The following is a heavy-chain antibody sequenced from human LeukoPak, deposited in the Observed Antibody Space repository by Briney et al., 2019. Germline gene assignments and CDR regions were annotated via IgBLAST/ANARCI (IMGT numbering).Heavy chain of an antibody. CDR3: ARSAGEGTFDY. D-gene: IGHD3-16*01. V-gene: IGHV3-13*01. CDR2: IGTAGDT. Sequence: GGSLRLSCAASGFTFSSYDMHWVRQATGKGLEWVSAIGTAGDTYYPGSVKGRFTISGENAKNSLYLQMNSLRAGDTAVYYCARSAGEGTFDYWGQGTLVTVSS. CDR1: GFTFSSYD. J-gene: IGHJ4*02.